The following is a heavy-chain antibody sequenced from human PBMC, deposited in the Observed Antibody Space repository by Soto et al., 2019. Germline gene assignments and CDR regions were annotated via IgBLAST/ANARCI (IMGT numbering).Heavy chain of an antibody. V-gene: IGHV4-38-2*01. CDR2: IYHSGST. J-gene: IGHJ4*02. CDR3: ASGGFTMVRGVIIPFDY. CDR1: GYSISSGYY. Sequence: SETLSLTCAVSGYSISSGYYWGWIRQPPGKGLEWIGSIYHSGSTYYNPSLKSRVTISVDTSKNQFSLKLSSVTAADTAVYYCASGGFTMVRGVIIPFDYWGQGTLVTVSS. D-gene: IGHD3-10*01.